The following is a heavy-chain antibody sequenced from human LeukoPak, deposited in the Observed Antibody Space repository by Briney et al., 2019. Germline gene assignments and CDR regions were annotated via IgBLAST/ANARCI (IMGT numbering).Heavy chain of an antibody. Sequence: SETLSLTCAVYGGSFSGYYWSWIRQPPGKGLEWIGEINHSGSTNYNPSLKSRVTISVDTSKNQFSLKLSSVTAADTAVYYCASTGIHNDAFDIWGQGTMVTVSS. CDR3: ASTGIHNDAFDI. D-gene: IGHD5-18*01. J-gene: IGHJ3*02. CDR1: GGSFSGYY. CDR2: INHSGST. V-gene: IGHV4-34*01.